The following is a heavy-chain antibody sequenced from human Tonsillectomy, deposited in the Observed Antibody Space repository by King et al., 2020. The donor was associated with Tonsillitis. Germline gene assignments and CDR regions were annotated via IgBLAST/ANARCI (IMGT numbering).Heavy chain of an antibody. CDR2: IRYDGSNK. CDR3: AKDRSSYYDFWSGYFLDIGMDV. CDR1: GFTFSIYG. D-gene: IGHD3-3*01. V-gene: IGHV3-30*02. Sequence: VQLVQSGGGVVQPGGSLRLSCAASGFTFSIYGTHWVRQAPGKGLEGVAFIRYDGSNKYYADSVKGRFTISRDNSKNTLYLQMNSLRAEDAAVYYCAKDRSSYYDFWSGYFLDIGMDVWGQGPTVTVSS. J-gene: IGHJ6*02.